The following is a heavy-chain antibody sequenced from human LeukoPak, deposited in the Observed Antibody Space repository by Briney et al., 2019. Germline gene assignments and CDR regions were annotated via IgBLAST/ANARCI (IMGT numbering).Heavy chain of an antibody. CDR1: GGSFSGYY. CDR2: INHSGST. V-gene: IGHV4-34*01. CDR3: ATLRYCSGGSCFPKYFQH. J-gene: IGHJ1*01. Sequence: PSETLSLTCAVYGGSFSGYYWSWIRQPPGKGLEWIGEINHSGSTNYNPFLKSRVTISVDTSKNQFSLKLSSVTAADTAVYYCATLRYCSGGSCFPKYFQHWGQGTLVTVSS. D-gene: IGHD2-15*01.